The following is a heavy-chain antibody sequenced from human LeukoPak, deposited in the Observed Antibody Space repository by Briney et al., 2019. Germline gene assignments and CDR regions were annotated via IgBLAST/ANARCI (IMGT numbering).Heavy chain of an antibody. J-gene: IGHJ4*02. CDR2: MSGSGGMT. Sequence: GGSLSLSCAVSGLTLRAFAVRGAPQAPGKGLEWVSAMSGSGGMTYYADSVKGRFSISRDNSKTTLHLQMNSLRAEDMDVYYCAKGAFPYYDGCCYNYFDNWGQGTPVTVSS. CDR1: GLTLRAFA. CDR3: AKGAFPYYDGCCYNYFDN. D-gene: IGHD3-22*01. V-gene: IGHV3-23*01.